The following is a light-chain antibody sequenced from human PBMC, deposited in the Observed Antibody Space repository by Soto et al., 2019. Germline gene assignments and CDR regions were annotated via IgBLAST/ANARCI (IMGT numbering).Light chain of an antibody. Sequence: QSALTQPPSTSGTPGQRVTISCSGSSSNIGRNTVSWYQHLPGTAPKLLIYSNNRRPSGVPDRFSGSKSGTSASLAISGLQSEDEADYYCAAWDDSLNGFYVFGTGTKLTVL. J-gene: IGLJ1*01. V-gene: IGLV1-44*01. CDR2: SNN. CDR1: SSNIGRNT. CDR3: AAWDDSLNGFYV.